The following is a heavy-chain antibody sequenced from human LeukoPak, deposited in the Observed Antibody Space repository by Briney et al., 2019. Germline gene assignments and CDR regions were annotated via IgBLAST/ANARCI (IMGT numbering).Heavy chain of an antibody. CDR2: IYYSGST. D-gene: IGHD3-10*01. V-gene: IGHV4-39*01. CDR1: GGSINSRSHY. CDR3: ARVVYASGTRGKYYFDY. J-gene: IGHJ4*02. Sequence: SETLSLTCIVSGGSINSRSHYWGWIRQPPGKGLEWIGNIYYSGSTYYNPSLKSRVTISIDTSKNQFSLKLSSVTATDTAVYYCARVVYASGTRGKYYFDYWGQGTLVTVSS.